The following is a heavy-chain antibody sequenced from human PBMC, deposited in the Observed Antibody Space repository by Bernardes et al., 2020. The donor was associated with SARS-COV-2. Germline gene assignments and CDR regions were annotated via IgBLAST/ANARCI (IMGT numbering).Heavy chain of an antibody. J-gene: IGHJ4*02. D-gene: IGHD2-21*01. V-gene: IGHV4-31*03. Sequence: SETLSLTCTVSGGSISSGGYYWSWIRQHPGKGLEWIGYIYYSGSTYYNPSLKSRVTISVDTSKNQFSLKLSSVTAADTAVYYCARDRAGVISGWGQGTLVTVSS. CDR3: ARDRAGVISG. CDR1: GGSISSGGYY. CDR2: IYYSGST.